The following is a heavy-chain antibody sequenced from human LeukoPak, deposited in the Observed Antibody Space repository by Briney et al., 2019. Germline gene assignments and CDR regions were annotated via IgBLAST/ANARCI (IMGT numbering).Heavy chain of an antibody. CDR1: GFTFSSYS. CDR2: ISSSSSYI. CDR3: ASAGRAYYYYYMDV. V-gene: IGHV3-21*01. J-gene: IGHJ6*03. Sequence: PGGSLRLSCAASGFTFSSYSMNWVRQAPGKGLEWVSSISSSSSYIYYADSVKGRFTISRDNAKNSLYLQMNSLRAEDTAVYYCASAGRAYYYYYMDVWGKGTTVTVSS.